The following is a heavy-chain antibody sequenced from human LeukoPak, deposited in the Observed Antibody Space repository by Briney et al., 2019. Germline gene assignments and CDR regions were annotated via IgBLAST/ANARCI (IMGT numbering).Heavy chain of an antibody. CDR2: IYYSGGT. J-gene: IGHJ4*02. CDR1: GGFITNYF. Sequence: SETLSLTCTVSGGFITNYFWTWIRQPPGKGLEWIGYIYYSGGTDYNPSLKSRVTISVDTSKNQFSLKLSSVTAADTAVYYCARALSDRGFNSGVSFLGIFDYWGQGTLATVSS. CDR3: ARALSDRGFNSGVSFLGIFDY. V-gene: IGHV4-59*01. D-gene: IGHD1-1*01.